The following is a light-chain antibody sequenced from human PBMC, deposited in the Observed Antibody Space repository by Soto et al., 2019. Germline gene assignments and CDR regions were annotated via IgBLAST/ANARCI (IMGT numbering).Light chain of an antibody. CDR1: QTIDRW. CDR2: DAS. Sequence: DIPLTQSPSTLSASIGDRVVITCRASQTIDRWLAWYQQRPGLAPRLLIYDASTLESGVPSRFSGSGSGTEFTLTISSLQPDDFATYYCQHYNSYSEAFGQGTKVELK. J-gene: IGKJ1*01. CDR3: QHYNSYSEA. V-gene: IGKV1-5*01.